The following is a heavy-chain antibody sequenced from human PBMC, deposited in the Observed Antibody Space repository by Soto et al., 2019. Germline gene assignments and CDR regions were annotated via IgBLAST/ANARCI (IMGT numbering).Heavy chain of an antibody. D-gene: IGHD3-10*01. CDR3: AREAEEYSGCDY. V-gene: IGHV1-46*03. Sequence: QVQLVQSGGEAKKPGASVRVSCKASGYTFTRFHMHWMRQAPGQGLEWMGVINPSGTTTYGKKFQGRVSMTRDTSTSTVYMELRSLRSEDTAVYYSAREAEEYSGCDYWGQGTLVTVSS. J-gene: IGHJ4*02. CDR2: INPSGTT. CDR1: GYTFTRFH.